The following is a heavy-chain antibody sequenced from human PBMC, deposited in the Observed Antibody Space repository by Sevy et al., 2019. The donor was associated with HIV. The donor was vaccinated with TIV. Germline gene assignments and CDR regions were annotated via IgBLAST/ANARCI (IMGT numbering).Heavy chain of an antibody. J-gene: IGHJ4*02. CDR3: AREGGFSLIVVDLDY. Sequence: ASVKVSCKASGYTFTNYGITWVRQAPGQGLEWMGWISAYNGNTNYAQKFQDRVTMTTDTATSTAYMELRSLRSDDTAVYYRAREGGFSLIVVDLDYWGQGTLVTVSS. CDR2: ISAYNGNT. CDR1: GYTFTNYG. D-gene: IGHD3-22*01. V-gene: IGHV1-18*01.